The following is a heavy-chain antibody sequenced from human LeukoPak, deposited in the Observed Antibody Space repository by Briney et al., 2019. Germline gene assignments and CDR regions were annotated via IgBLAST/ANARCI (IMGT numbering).Heavy chain of an antibody. V-gene: IGHV4-34*01. J-gene: IGHJ4*02. Sequence: NASETLSLTCAVYGGSLSGYYWSWIRQPPGKGLEWIGEINHSGSSNYNPSLKSRVTISVDTSKNQFSLKLSSVSAADTAVYFCARGLSKSRRTLLGLDHWGQGTLVTVSS. CDR2: INHSGSS. CDR3: ARGLSKSRRTLLGLDH. CDR1: GGSLSGYY. D-gene: IGHD3-16*01.